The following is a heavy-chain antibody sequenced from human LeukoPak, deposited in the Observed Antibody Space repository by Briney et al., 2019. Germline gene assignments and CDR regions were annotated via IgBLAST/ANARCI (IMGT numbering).Heavy chain of an antibody. D-gene: IGHD4-11*01. CDR2: LYSDGTT. V-gene: IGHV3-66*01. J-gene: IGHJ4*02. Sequence: PAGGPLRLSCAASGFTVSSNYMSWVRQAPGKGLEWVSALYSDGTTYYADSVKGRFTISRDHSKNTLYLQMSSLRAEDTAVYYCARAPTTVTTFDCWGQGTLVTVSS. CDR1: GFTVSSNY. CDR3: ARAPTTVTTFDC.